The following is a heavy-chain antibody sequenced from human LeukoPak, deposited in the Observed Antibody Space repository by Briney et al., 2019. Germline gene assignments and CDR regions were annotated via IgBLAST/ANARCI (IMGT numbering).Heavy chain of an antibody. Sequence: GGSLRLSCAASGFTFSSYSMNWVRQAPGKGLEWVSSISSSSSYIYYADSVKGRFTISRDNAKNSLYLQMNSLRAEDTAVYFCARKFFGHDLYHFDYWGQGTLVTVSS. CDR3: ARKFFGHDLYHFDY. V-gene: IGHV3-21*01. J-gene: IGHJ4*02. D-gene: IGHD2-2*02. CDR1: GFTFSSYS. CDR2: ISSSSSYI.